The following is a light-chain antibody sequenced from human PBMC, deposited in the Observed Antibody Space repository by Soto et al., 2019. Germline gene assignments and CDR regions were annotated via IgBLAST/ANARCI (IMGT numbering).Light chain of an antibody. CDR3: QQYGPSLTWT. Sequence: EIVLTQSPATLSLSPGDRATLSCRASQRINISYLAWYQQKPGQAPRLLVYGAYSRATGIPDRFSGSGSETAFTLTISRLEPEDFAVYYCQQYGPSLTWTFGQGTKVDIK. CDR2: GAY. V-gene: IGKV3-20*01. J-gene: IGKJ1*01. CDR1: QRINISY.